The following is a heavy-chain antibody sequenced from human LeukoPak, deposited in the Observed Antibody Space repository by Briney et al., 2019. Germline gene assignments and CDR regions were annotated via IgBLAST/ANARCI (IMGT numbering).Heavy chain of an antibody. Sequence: ASETLSLTCAAYGGSFSGYYWSWIRQPPGKGLEWIGEINHSGSTNYNPSLKSRVTISVDTSKNQFSLKLSSVTAADTAVYYCARVAVAGPRPGYFQHWGQGTLVTVSS. D-gene: IGHD6-19*01. CDR3: ARVAVAGPRPGYFQH. V-gene: IGHV4-34*01. CDR1: GGSFSGYY. CDR2: INHSGST. J-gene: IGHJ1*01.